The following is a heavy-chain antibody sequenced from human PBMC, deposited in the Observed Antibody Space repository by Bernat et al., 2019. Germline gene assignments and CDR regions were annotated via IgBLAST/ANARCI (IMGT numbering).Heavy chain of an antibody. CDR1: GFTFSSYG. CDR2: IWYDGSNK. D-gene: IGHD3-22*01. V-gene: IGHV3-33*01. CDR3: AGEYYYDSSGFPYYYGMDV. Sequence: QVQLVESGGGVVQPGRSLRLSCAASGFTFSSYGMHWVRQAPGKGLEWVAVIWYDGSNKYYADSVKGRFTISRDNSKNTRYLQMNSLRAEDTAVYYCAGEYYYDSSGFPYYYGMDVWGQGTTVTVSS. J-gene: IGHJ6*02.